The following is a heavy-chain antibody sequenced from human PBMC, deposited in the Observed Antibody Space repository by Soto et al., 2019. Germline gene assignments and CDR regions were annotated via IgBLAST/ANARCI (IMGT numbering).Heavy chain of an antibody. CDR3: ATSPNFYCHSPNCYKFYFDF. J-gene: IGHJ4*02. V-gene: IGHV3-30*03. CDR1: GFTFNTYG. D-gene: IGHD2-2*02. CDR2: ISYDGSDK. Sequence: QEQLVESGGGVVQPGRSLRLSCAASGFTFNTYGMHWVRQAPGKGLEWVAVISYDGSDKYYADSVKGRFIISRDNSKNTHYLQMNSLRAEDTAIYYCATSPNFYCHSPNCYKFYFDFWGQGALVTVSS.